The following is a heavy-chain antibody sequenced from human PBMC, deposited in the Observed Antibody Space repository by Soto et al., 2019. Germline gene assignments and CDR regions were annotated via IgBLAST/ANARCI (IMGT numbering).Heavy chain of an antibody. Sequence: ASVKVSCKASGYTFTSYGISWVRQAPGQGLEWMGWISAYNGNTNYAQKLQGRVTMTTDTSTSTAYMELRSLRSDDTAIYYCAKVLNRDYDMIFGLWGQGTLVTVSS. D-gene: IGHD3-3*01. CDR3: AKVLNRDYDMIFGL. V-gene: IGHV1-18*01. J-gene: IGHJ4*02. CDR2: ISAYNGNT. CDR1: GYTFTSYG.